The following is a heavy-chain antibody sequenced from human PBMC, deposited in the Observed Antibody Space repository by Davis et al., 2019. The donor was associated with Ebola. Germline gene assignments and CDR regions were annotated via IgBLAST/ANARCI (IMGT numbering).Heavy chain of an antibody. D-gene: IGHD2-2*01. CDR1: GYSFTTYW. V-gene: IGHV5-51*01. CDR2: IYPGDSDT. CDR3: ARREGGYCSITSCSSFDY. J-gene: IGHJ4*02. Sequence: GESLKISCKGSGYSFTTYWIGWVRQMPGKGLEWMGIIYPGDSDTRYSPSFQGQVTISVDKSISTAYLQWHSLKASDSAMYYCARREGGYCSITSCSSFDYWGQGTPVTVSS.